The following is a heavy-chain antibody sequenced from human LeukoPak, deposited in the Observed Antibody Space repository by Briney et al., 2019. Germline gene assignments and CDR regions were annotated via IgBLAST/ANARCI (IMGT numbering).Heavy chain of an antibody. CDR1: GYTFTSYD. D-gene: IGHD6-6*01. CDR3: ARGRKVAARPYYYYYMDV. Sequence: ASVKVSCKAPGYTFTSYDINWVRQATGQGLEWMGWMNPNSGNTGYAQKFQGRVTMTRNTSISTAYMELSSLRSEDTAVYYCARGRKVAARPYYYYYMDVWGKGTTVTVSS. V-gene: IGHV1-8*01. CDR2: MNPNSGNT. J-gene: IGHJ6*03.